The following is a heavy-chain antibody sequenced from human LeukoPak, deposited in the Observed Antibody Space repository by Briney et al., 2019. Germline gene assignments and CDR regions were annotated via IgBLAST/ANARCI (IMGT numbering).Heavy chain of an antibody. D-gene: IGHD3-10*01. CDR3: SRRKPTSGAQYWFDP. CDR2: MNPNSGDT. V-gene: IGHV1-8*01. CDR1: GYTFTSYD. J-gene: IGHJ5*02. Sequence: GASVKVSCKASGYTFTSYDINWVRQATGQGLEWMGWMNPNSGDTGYAQEFQGRVTMTRDISISTAYMELSSLTSEDTAVYFCSRRKPTSGAQYWFDPWGQGNLVTVSS.